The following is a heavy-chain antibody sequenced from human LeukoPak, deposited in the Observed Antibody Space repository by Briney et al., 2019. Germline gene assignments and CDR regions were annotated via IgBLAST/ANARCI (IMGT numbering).Heavy chain of an antibody. Sequence: PSQTLSLTCTDSGGSISSGSYYWSWIRQPAGKGLEWIGRIYTSGSTNYNPSLKSRVTISVDTSKNQFSLKLSSVTAADTAVYYCARGIVVVAQLGFYFYYMDVWGKGTTVTISS. CDR2: IYTSGST. CDR1: GGSISSGSYY. CDR3: ARGIVVVAQLGFYFYYMDV. J-gene: IGHJ6*03. D-gene: IGHD2-15*01. V-gene: IGHV4-61*02.